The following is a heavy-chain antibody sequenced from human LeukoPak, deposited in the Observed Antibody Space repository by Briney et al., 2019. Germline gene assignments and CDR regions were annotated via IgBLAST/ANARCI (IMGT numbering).Heavy chain of an antibody. V-gene: IGHV3-53*01. D-gene: IGHD3-10*01. CDR1: GFTFDDYA. CDR3: ARDPMVRGFGKYYYYMDV. J-gene: IGHJ6*03. CDR2: IESGGST. Sequence: PGRSLRLSCAASGFTFDDYAMHWVRQAPGKGLEWVSVIESGGSTYYAGSVKGRFTISRDYLKNTLYLQMNNVTSEDTAVYYCARDPMVRGFGKYYYYMDVWGKGTTVTVSS.